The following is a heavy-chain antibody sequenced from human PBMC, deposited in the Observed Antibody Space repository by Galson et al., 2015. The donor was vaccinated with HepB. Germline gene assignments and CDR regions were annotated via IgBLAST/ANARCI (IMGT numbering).Heavy chain of an antibody. CDR3: ARATTKRGFGVVIKRYYYYGMDV. J-gene: IGHJ6*02. CDR2: IWYDGSNK. Sequence: SLRLSCAASGFTFSSYGMHWVRQAPGKGLEWVAVIWYDGSNKYYADSVKGRFTISRDNSKNTLYLQMNSLRAEDTAVYYYARATTKRGFGVVIKRYYYYGMDVWGQGTTVTVSS. CDR1: GFTFSSYG. V-gene: IGHV3-33*01. D-gene: IGHD3-3*01.